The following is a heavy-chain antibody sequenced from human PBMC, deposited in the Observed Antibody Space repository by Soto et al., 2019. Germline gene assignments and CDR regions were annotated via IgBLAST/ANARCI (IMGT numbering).Heavy chain of an antibody. J-gene: IGHJ6*03. Sequence: GASVKVSCKASGYTFTSYGISWVRQAPGQGLEWMGWISAYNGNTNYAQKLQGRVTMTTDTSTSTAYMELRSLRAEDTALYYCVRGYCSSRSCGLPLYYYYMDVWGKGTTVTVSS. CDR1: GYTFTSYG. CDR3: VRGYCSSRSCGLPLYYYYMDV. D-gene: IGHD2-2*01. V-gene: IGHV1-18*01. CDR2: ISAYNGNT.